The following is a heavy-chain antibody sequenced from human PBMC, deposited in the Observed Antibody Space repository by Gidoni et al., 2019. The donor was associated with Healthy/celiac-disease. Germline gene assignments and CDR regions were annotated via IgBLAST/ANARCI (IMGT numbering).Heavy chain of an antibody. Sequence: EVQLLESGGGLVQPGGSLRLSCAASAFTFSSYAMSWVRQAPGKGLEWVSAISGSGGSTYYADSVKGRFTISRDNSKNTLYLQMNSLRAEDTAVYYCAKDDTVDTAMALDYWGQGTLVTVSS. CDR3: AKDDTVDTAMALDY. V-gene: IGHV3-23*01. CDR2: ISGSGGST. D-gene: IGHD5-18*01. CDR1: AFTFSSYA. J-gene: IGHJ4*02.